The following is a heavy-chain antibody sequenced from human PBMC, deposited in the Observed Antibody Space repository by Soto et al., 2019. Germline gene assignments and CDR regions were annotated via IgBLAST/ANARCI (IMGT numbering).Heavy chain of an antibody. CDR2: ISYDGSNK. CDR1: GFTFSSYG. CDR3: VPNYPWDY. Sequence: QVQLVESGGGVVQPGRSLRLSCAASGFTFSSYGMHWVRKAPGKGLEWVAVISYDGSNKYYADSVKGRFTISRDNSKNTLYLQMNSLRAEYTAVYYCVPNYPWDYWCQGTLVTVSS. V-gene: IGHV3-30*03. J-gene: IGHJ4*02. D-gene: IGHD1-7*01.